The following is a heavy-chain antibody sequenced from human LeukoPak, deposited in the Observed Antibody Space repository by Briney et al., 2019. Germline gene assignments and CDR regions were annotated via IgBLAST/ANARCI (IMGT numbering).Heavy chain of an antibody. CDR2: IYYSGST. CDR1: GGSISSYY. J-gene: IGHJ5*02. D-gene: IGHD2-2*01. V-gene: IGHV4-59*08. Sequence: KTSETLSLTCTVSGGSISSYYWSWIRQPPGKGLEWIGYIYYSGSTYYNPSLKSRVTISVDTSKNQFSLKLSSVTAADTAVYYCARQDIVVVPAAMYGSWFDPWGQGTLVTVSS. CDR3: ARQDIVVVPAAMYGSWFDP.